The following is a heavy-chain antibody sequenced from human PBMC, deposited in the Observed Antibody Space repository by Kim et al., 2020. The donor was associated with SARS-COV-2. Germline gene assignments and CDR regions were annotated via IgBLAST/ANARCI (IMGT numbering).Heavy chain of an antibody. CDR1: GGSLNSHDYY. V-gene: IGHV4-39*07. Sequence: SETLSLTCTVSGGSLNSHDYYWAWIRQAPGQGLEWIGSVYHTRNAVYNPPLRSLLDLSVDTYKNQFSLILISVTAADTAVYYCARAEYYFDIIGYSFDNWGQGTLATVSS. D-gene: IGHD3-22*01. CDR3: ARAEYYFDIIGYSFDN. J-gene: IGHJ4*02. CDR2: VYHTRNA.